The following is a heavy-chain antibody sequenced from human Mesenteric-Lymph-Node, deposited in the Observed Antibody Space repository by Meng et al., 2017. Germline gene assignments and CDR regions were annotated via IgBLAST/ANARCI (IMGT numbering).Heavy chain of an antibody. V-gene: IGHV4-38-2*02. CDR1: GYSITSGNY. CDR2: IYYSGST. Sequence: SETLSLTCTVSGYSITSGNYWGWIRQPPGKGLEWIGSIYYSGSTYYNPSLKSRVTISVDTSKNQFSLKLSSVTAADTAVYYCARGSSVGTTVTTWFTNDLDYWGQGTLVTVSS. CDR3: ARGSSVGTTVTTWFTNDLDY. J-gene: IGHJ4*02. D-gene: IGHD4-17*01.